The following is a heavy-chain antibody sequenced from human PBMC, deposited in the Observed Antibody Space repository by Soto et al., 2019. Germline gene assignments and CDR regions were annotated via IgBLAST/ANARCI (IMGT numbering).Heavy chain of an antibody. CDR2: ISTSGSST. CDR3: ANLAKNYYHYMDV. CDR1: GFSFSDYY. J-gene: IGHJ6*03. D-gene: IGHD1-26*01. Sequence: QVQLVESGGGLVKPGGSLRLSCAASGFSFSDYYMSWIRQAPGKGLEWVSLISTSGSSTDYADSVKGRFNISRDNDKNSLSLQMNSLRAEDTAVYYCANLAKNYYHYMDVWGKGTTVTVSS. V-gene: IGHV3-11*01.